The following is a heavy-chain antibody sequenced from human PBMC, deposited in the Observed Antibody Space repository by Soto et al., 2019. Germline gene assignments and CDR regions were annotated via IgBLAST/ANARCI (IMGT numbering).Heavy chain of an antibody. V-gene: IGHV1-69*04. CDR1: GGTFSSYT. D-gene: IGHD5-12*01. J-gene: IGHJ4*02. CDR3: ARDRVSSGYHQTDAD. Sequence: SVKVSCKASGGTFSSYTISWVRQAPGQGLEWMGRIIPILGIASYAQKFQGRVTITADKSTSTAYMELSSLRSEDTAVYYCARDRVSSGYHQTDADWGRGALVTGSS. CDR2: IIPILGIA.